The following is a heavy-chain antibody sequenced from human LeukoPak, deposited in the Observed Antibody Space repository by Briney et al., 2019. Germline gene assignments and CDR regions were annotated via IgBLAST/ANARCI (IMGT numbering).Heavy chain of an antibody. J-gene: IGHJ6*02. V-gene: IGHV3-7*01. CDR2: IKQDGSEK. Sequence: GGSLRLSCAASGFTFSSYWMSWVRQAPGKGLEWVANIKQDGSEKYYVDSVKGRFTISRDNAKNSLYLQMNSLRAEDTAVYYCARDRVGATLLRYYYYGMDVWGQGTTVTVSS. D-gene: IGHD1-26*01. CDR1: GFTFSSYW. CDR3: ARDRVGATLLRYYYYGMDV.